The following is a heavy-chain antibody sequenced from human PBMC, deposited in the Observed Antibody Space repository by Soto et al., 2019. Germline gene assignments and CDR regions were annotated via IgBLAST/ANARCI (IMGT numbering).Heavy chain of an antibody. CDR2: INHSGST. D-gene: IGHD3-10*01. V-gene: IGHV4-34*01. CDR1: GGTFSGYY. J-gene: IGHJ6*02. Sequence: SEPLSLTCAVYGGTFSGYYWSWIRKAPGKGLEWIGEINHSGSTNCNPSLQTRVPISVDTSRFQFSLKLSSVTAADTAVYYCASGAAYYGSGSYYRRYYYGMDVWVQSSTVT. CDR3: ASGAAYYGSGSYYRRYYYGMDV.